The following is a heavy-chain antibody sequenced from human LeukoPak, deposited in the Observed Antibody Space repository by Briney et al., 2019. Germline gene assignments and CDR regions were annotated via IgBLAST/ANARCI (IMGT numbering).Heavy chain of an antibody. CDR1: GYPLSSDCY. CDR2: VYHTGST. CDR3: ARESSSSTYNWFDP. Sequence: SETLFLTCIVPGYPLSSDCYWGCLRKPPGKGLEWIGSVYHTGSTYYNPSLKSRVTISADTSKNQFSLKLSSVTAADTAVYYCARESSSSTYNWFDPWGQGTLVTVSS. V-gene: IGHV4-38-2*02. J-gene: IGHJ5*02. D-gene: IGHD6-6*01.